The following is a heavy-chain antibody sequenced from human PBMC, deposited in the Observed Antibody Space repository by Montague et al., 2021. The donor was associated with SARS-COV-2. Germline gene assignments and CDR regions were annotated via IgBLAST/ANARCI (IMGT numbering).Heavy chain of an antibody. V-gene: IGHV2-70*04. D-gene: IGHD3-9*01. CDR1: GFSLSTSGMR. Sequence: PALGKPTQTLTLTRTFSGFSLSTSGMRASWIRQPPGKALEWLARXDWDDDKFYSTSLKTRLTISKDTSKNQVVLTMTNMDPVDTATYYCARSYYDILTAYYTPFDYWGQGTLVTVSS. J-gene: IGHJ4*02. CDR2: XDWDDDK. CDR3: ARSYYDILTAYYTPFDY.